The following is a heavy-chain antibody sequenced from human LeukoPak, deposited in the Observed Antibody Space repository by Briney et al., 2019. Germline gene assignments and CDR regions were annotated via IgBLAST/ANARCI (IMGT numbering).Heavy chain of an antibody. CDR2: IFYSGST. Sequence: SETLSLTCTVSGGSISSSNYYWGWIRQPPGKGLEWIGNIFYSGSTHYNPSLKSRVTISVDTSKNQFSLKLSSVTAADTAVYYCARHLRGGGYSFDYWGQGTLVTVSS. J-gene: IGHJ4*02. V-gene: IGHV4-39*07. CDR3: ARHLRGGGYSFDY. CDR1: GGSISSSNYY. D-gene: IGHD3-22*01.